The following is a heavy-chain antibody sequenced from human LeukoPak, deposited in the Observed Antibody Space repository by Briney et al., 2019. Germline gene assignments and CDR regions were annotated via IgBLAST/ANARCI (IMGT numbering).Heavy chain of an antibody. CDR2: INPNSDGT. D-gene: IGHD2-8*01. Sequence: ASVKVSCKASGYTFTGYYMHWVRQAPGQGLEWMGWINPNSDGTNYAQKFQGRVTMTRDTSISTAYMELSRLRSDDTAVYYCARGLGYCTNGVCYYYYMDVWGKGTTVTVSS. V-gene: IGHV1-2*02. J-gene: IGHJ6*03. CDR3: ARGLGYCTNGVCYYYYMDV. CDR1: GYTFTGYY.